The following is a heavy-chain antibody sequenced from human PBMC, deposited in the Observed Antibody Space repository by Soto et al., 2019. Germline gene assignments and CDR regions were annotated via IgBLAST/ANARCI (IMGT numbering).Heavy chain of an antibody. J-gene: IGHJ6*02. CDR2: ISPNSGGT. CDR3: ARDLHRKQRTANYDYYGMDV. V-gene: IGHV1-2*02. Sequence: ASVKVSCKASGYTFTGYYIHWVRQAPGQRLEWMGWISPNSGGTNYAQKFQGRVTMTRDRSASTVYIDLSGLRSDDAAVYYCARDLHRKQRTANYDYYGMDVWGQGTTVTVSS. D-gene: IGHD6-25*01. CDR1: GYTFTGYY.